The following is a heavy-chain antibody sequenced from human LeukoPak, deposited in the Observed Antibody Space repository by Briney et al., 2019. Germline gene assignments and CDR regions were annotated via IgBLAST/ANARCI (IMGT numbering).Heavy chain of an antibody. D-gene: IGHD6-19*01. J-gene: IGHJ4*02. CDR1: GGSISSSSRY. V-gene: IGHV4-39*01. CDR3: ARQLTQWLAFDY. Sequence: SETLSLTCTVSGGSISSSSRYWGWIRQPPGKGLEWIGSIYYSGSTYYNPSLKSRVTISVDTSKNQFSLKLSSVTAADTAVYYCARQLTQWLAFDYWGQGTLVTVSS. CDR2: IYYSGST.